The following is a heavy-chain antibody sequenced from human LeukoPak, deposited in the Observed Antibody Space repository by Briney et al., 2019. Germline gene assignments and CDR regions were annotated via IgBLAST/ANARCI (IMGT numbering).Heavy chain of an antibody. V-gene: IGHV1-18*01. Sequence: ASVKVSCKASGYTFTSYGISWVRQAPGQGLEWMGWISAYNGNTNYAQKLQGRVTMTTDTSTSTAYMELRSLRSDDTAVYYCARDCLASFYYYYYMDVWGKGTTVTVSS. CDR1: GYTFTSYG. J-gene: IGHJ6*03. D-gene: IGHD3-10*01. CDR3: ARDCLASFYYYYYMDV. CDR2: ISAYNGNT.